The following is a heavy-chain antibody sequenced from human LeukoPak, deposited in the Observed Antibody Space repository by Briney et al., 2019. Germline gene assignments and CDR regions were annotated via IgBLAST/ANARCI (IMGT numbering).Heavy chain of an antibody. Sequence: SETLSLTCTVSGGSISSSSYYWGWIRQPPGKGLEWIGSIYYSGSTYYNPSLKSRVTISVDTSKNQFSLKLSSVAAADTAVYYCAGHREHNDYVWGSYRQTYYFDYWGQGTLVTVSS. J-gene: IGHJ4*02. V-gene: IGHV4-39*01. CDR1: GGSISSSSYY. CDR2: IYYSGST. D-gene: IGHD3-16*02. CDR3: AGHREHNDYVWGSYRQTYYFDY.